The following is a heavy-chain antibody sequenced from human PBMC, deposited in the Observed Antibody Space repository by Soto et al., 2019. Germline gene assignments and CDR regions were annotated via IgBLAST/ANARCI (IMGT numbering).Heavy chain of an antibody. D-gene: IGHD3-3*01. CDR1: GGSISSYY. CDR3: ARWGIFGVRSGSYYYYGMDV. V-gene: IGHV4-59*01. J-gene: IGHJ6*02. Sequence: SETLSLTCTVSGGSISSYYWSWIRQPPGKGLEWIGYIYYSGSTNYNPSLKSRVTISVDTSKNQFSLKLSSVTAADTAVYYCARWGIFGVRSGSYYYYGMDVWGQGTTVTVSS. CDR2: IYYSGST.